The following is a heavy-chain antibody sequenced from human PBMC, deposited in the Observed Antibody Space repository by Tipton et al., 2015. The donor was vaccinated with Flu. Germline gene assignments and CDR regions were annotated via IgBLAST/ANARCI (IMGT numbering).Heavy chain of an antibody. J-gene: IGHJ4*02. V-gene: IGHV4-59*01. CDR1: GVSISSYY. Sequence: TLSLTCTVSGVSISSYYWSWIRQPQGKGLEWIGYIYYSGSTNYNPSLKSRVTISVDTSKNQFSLNLSSVTAADTAVYYCARGDCSSTSCLDYWGQGTLVTVSS. D-gene: IGHD2-2*01. CDR2: IYYSGST. CDR3: ARGDCSSTSCLDY.